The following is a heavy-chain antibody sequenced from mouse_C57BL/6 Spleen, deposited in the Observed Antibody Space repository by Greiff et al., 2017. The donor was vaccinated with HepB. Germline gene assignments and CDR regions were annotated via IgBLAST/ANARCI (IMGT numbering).Heavy chain of an antibody. CDR1: GYTFTDYE. CDR3: IGYDDVAY. Sequence: VQLQQSGAELVRPGASVTLSCKASGYTFTDYEMHWVKQTPVHGLEWIGAIDPETGGTAYNQKFKGKAILTADKSSSTAYMELRSLTSEDSAVYYCIGYDDVAYWGQGTLVTVSA. D-gene: IGHD2-4*01. CDR2: IDPETGGT. V-gene: IGHV1-15*01. J-gene: IGHJ3*01.